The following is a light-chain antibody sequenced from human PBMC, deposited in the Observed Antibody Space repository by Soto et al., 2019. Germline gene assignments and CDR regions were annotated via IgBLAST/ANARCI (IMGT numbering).Light chain of an antibody. J-gene: IGKJ4*01. V-gene: IGKV3-11*01. CDR2: DAS. CDR1: QSVRTF. Sequence: DIVLTQSPATLSLSPGERATLSCRASQSVRTFLAWYQQKPGQAPRLLIYDASIRATGIPARFSDSGSGTDFTLTISSLEPEDFAVYYCQQRSNWPQLTFGGGTKVEI. CDR3: QQRSNWPQLT.